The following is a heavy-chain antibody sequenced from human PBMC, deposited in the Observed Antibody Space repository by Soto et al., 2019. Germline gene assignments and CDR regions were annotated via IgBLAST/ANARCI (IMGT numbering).Heavy chain of an antibody. CDR1: GLTFSSYW. CDR3: ATDRWVRGESNINFSSYYGMDV. CDR2: ISYDGTKK. Sequence: VQLVESGGGLVQPGGSLRLSCAASGLTFSSYWMHWVRQAPGKGLVWVAVISYDGTKKYYAESVRGRLTISRDNSNNTLYLQLNGLRPEDTAVYYCATDRWVRGESNINFSSYYGMDVWGQGTTVSVSS. D-gene: IGHD3-10*01. V-gene: IGHV3-30-3*01. J-gene: IGHJ6*02.